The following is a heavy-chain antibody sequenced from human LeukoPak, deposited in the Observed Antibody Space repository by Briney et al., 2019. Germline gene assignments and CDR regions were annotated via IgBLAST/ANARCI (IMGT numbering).Heavy chain of an antibody. D-gene: IGHD2-21*02. CDR1: GGSISSSSYY. V-gene: IGHV4-39*07. Sequence: SETLSLTCTVSGGSISSSSYYWGWIRQPPGKGLEWIGSIYYSGSTYYNPSLKSRVTISVDTSKNQFSLKLSPVTAADTAVYYCARYDWPGTYCGGDCYGMWGQGTLVTVSS. J-gene: IGHJ4*02. CDR3: ARYDWPGTYCGGDCYGM. CDR2: IYYSGST.